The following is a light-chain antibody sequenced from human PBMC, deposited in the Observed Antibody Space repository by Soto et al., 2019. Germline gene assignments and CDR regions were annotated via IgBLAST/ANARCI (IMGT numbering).Light chain of an antibody. V-gene: IGLV2-14*01. Sequence: QYALTQPASVSGSPGQSITISCTGTSSDVGGYNYVSWYQQHPGKAPKLMIYDVSNRPSGVSNRFSGSKSGNTASLTISGLKAEDEDDYYCSSYTSSSTVVFGGGTKLTVL. J-gene: IGLJ2*01. CDR1: SSDVGGYNY. CDR2: DVS. CDR3: SSYTSSSTVV.